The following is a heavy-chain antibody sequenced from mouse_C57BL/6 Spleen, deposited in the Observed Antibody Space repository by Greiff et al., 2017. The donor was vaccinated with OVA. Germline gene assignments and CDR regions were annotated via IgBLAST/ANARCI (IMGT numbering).Heavy chain of an antibody. Sequence: QVQLQQSGPELVKPGASVKISCKASGYAFSSSWMNWVKQRPGKGLEWIGRIYPGDGDTNYNGKFKGKATLTADKSSSTAYMQLSSLTSEDSAVYFCARENYYGSSWAYWGQGTLVTVSA. J-gene: IGHJ3*01. CDR2: IYPGDGDT. V-gene: IGHV1-82*01. D-gene: IGHD1-1*01. CDR3: ARENYYGSSWAY. CDR1: GYAFSSSW.